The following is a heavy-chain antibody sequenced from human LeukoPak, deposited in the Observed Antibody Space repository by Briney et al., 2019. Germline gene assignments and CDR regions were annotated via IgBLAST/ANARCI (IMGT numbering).Heavy chain of an antibody. CDR2: ISSSSSYI. CDR1: GFTFSSYS. Sequence: GGSLRLSCAASGFTFSSYSMNWVRQAPGKGLEWVSSISSSSSYIYYADSVKGRFTISRDNAKNSLYLQMNSLRAEGTAVYYCARDTRVATVRSYYFDYWGQGTLVTVSS. V-gene: IGHV3-21*01. D-gene: IGHD4-17*01. J-gene: IGHJ4*02. CDR3: ARDTRVATVRSYYFDY.